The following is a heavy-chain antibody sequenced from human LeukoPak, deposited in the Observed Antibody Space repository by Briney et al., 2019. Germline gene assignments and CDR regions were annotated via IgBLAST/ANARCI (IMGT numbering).Heavy chain of an antibody. V-gene: IGHV1-18*01. D-gene: IGHD6-19*01. CDR1: GHTFNIYG. CDR2: ISPYNGDT. J-gene: IGHJ4*02. Sequence: TSVKVSCKASGHTFNIYGISWARQGPGQGLEWMGWISPYNGDTHYAQRFQGRVTLTIDTSTSTAYMELRNLRSDDTAIYYCARDPSNTSGWYIYFDSWGQGTLVTVPS. CDR3: ARDPSNTSGWYIYFDS.